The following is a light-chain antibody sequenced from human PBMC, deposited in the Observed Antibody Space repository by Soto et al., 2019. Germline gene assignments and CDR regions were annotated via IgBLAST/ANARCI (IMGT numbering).Light chain of an antibody. CDR1: SSDVGGYNY. Sequence: QSVLTQPASVSGSHGQSITISCTGPSSDVGGYNYVSWYQQHPGKAPKLMIYEVSNRPSGVSNRFSGSKSGNTASLTISGLQAEDEADYYCSSYTSSSTYVFGTGTKLTVL. CDR3: SSYTSSSTYV. CDR2: EVS. J-gene: IGLJ1*01. V-gene: IGLV2-14*01.